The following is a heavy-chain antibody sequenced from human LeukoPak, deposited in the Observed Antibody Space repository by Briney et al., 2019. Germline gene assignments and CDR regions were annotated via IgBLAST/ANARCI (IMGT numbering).Heavy chain of an antibody. Sequence: GGSLRLSCAASGFTFSYAWMSWVRQAPGKGLEWVGRIKSKTDGGTTDYAAPVKGRFTISRDDSKNTLCLQMNSLKTEDTAVYYCTTGLWFGEILSDFWGQGTLVTVSS. CDR2: IKSKTDGGTT. CDR1: GFTFSYAW. J-gene: IGHJ4*02. CDR3: TTGLWFGEILSDF. V-gene: IGHV3-15*01. D-gene: IGHD3-10*01.